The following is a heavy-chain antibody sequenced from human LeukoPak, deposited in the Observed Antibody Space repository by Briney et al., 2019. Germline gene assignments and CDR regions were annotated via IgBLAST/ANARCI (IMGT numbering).Heavy chain of an antibody. V-gene: IGHV3-48*03. Sequence: PGGSLRLSCAASGFTFSSYEMNWVRQAPGKGLEWVSYISSSGSTIYYADSVKGRFTISRDNAKNSPYLQMNSLRAEDTAVYYCAKGELRYFDWFPPGGWFDPWGQGTLVTVSS. CDR3: AKGELRYFDWFPPGGWFDP. CDR1: GFTFSSYE. CDR2: ISSSGSTI. D-gene: IGHD3-9*01. J-gene: IGHJ5*02.